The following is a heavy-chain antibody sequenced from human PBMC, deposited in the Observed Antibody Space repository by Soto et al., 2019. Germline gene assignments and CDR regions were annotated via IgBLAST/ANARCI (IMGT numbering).Heavy chain of an antibody. CDR2: IIPNFGTT. CDR3: ARAADYPFLILDS. J-gene: IGHJ4*02. D-gene: IGHD2-8*01. Sequence: QVQLVQSGAEVKKPGSSVKVSCKASGGTFSNDAVSWVRQAPGQGLEWMGGIIPNFGTTKHAQNFQGRVSITADESTSTVYMELSSLRSDDTSVDYCARAADYPFLILDSWGQGTLVTVS. CDR1: GGTFSNDA. V-gene: IGHV1-69*01.